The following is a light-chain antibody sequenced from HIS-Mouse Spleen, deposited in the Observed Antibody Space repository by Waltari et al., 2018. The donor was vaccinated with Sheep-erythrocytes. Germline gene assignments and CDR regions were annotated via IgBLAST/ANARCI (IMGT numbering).Light chain of an antibody. CDR3: QQYDNLPYT. CDR1: QDISNY. V-gene: IGKV1-33*01. Sequence: DIQMTQSPSSLSASVGDRVTITCHASQDISNYLNWYQQKPGKAPKLLIDDASNLETGVPSRFSGSGSGTDFTFTISSLQPEDIATYYCQQYDNLPYTFGQGTKLEIK. J-gene: IGKJ2*01. CDR2: DAS.